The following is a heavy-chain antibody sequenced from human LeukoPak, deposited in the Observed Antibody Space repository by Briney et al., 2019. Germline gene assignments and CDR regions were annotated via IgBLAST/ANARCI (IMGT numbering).Heavy chain of an antibody. CDR2: IYSGGST. Sequence: GGSLRLSCAASGFTVSNNYINWVRQAPGKGLEWVSVIYSGGSTYYTDSVKGRFTISRDNSKNTLYLQMNSLRAEDTAVYYCARDSDAERGWYYYGMDVWGQGTTVTVSS. V-gene: IGHV3-53*01. D-gene: IGHD3-10*01. CDR1: GFTVSNNY. CDR3: ARDSDAERGWYYYGMDV. J-gene: IGHJ6*02.